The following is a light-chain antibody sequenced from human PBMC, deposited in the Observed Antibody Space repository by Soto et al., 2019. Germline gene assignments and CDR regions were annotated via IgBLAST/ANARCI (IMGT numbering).Light chain of an antibody. J-gene: IGLJ1*01. CDR1: SSDVGAYKY. Sequence: QSARTQPASVSGSPGQSITISCTGTSSDVGAYKYVSWYQQHPGQAPKLMIYEVSNRPSGVSNRFSGSKSGNTASLTISGLQAEDEADYYCSSRTSSSTVYVFGTGTKVTGL. CDR2: EVS. CDR3: SSRTSSSTVYV. V-gene: IGLV2-14*01.